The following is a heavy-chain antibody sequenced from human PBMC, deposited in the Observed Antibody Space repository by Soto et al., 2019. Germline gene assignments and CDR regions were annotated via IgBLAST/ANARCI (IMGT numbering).Heavy chain of an antibody. V-gene: IGHV3-33*01. CDR1: GFTFSDYG. Sequence: QVQLVESGGGVVQPGRSLRLSCAASGFTFSDYGMHWVRQAPGKGLEWVAMIWYDGSNENYADSVKGRFTISRDNAKSTRYLQRHGLRAEDTAVYSWAREWLFLEWAVSYGVDVWGQGATVTVSS. D-gene: IGHD3-3*01. CDR3: AREWLFLEWAVSYGVDV. J-gene: IGHJ6*02. CDR2: IWYDGSNE.